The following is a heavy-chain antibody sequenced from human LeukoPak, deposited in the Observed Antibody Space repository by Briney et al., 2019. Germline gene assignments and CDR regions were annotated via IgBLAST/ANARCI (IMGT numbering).Heavy chain of an antibody. CDR3: ARRNSMVRGALDP. D-gene: IGHD3-10*01. CDR2: VYPGDSDT. V-gene: IGHV5-51*01. CDR1: GYSFLNYW. J-gene: IGHJ5*02. Sequence: GQSLKIPCKASGYSFLNYWPGWVRQRPGKALDWIGIVYPGDSDTRYSPSFQGQVTISADRSISTAFLQWNSLKPSGSAIYYCARRNSMVRGALDPWGQGTLVTVSS.